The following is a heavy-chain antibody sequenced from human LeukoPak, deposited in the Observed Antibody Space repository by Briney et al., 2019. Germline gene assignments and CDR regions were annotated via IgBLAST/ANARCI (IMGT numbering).Heavy chain of an antibody. J-gene: IGHJ3*02. CDR2: ISSSGSTI. CDR1: GFTFSDYY. V-gene: IGHV3-11*01. Sequence: GGSLRLSCAASGFTFSDYYMSWIRQAPGKGLEWVSYISSSGSTIFYADSVKGRFTISRDNAKNSLYLQMNSLRAEDTAVYYCAPRPYNSGSYLDAFDIWGQGTMVTVSS. D-gene: IGHD1-26*01. CDR3: APRPYNSGSYLDAFDI.